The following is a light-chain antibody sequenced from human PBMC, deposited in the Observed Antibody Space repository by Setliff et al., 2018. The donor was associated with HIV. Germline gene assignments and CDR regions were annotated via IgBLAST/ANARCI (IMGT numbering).Light chain of an antibody. CDR3: SSNTSSSPLYV. Sequence: QSVLTQPPSASGSPGQSVTISCTGTSRDVGGYNYVSWYQQHPGKAPKLMIYEINDRPSGVSNRFSGSKSGNTASLTISRLQAEDEADYFCSSNTSSSPLYVFATGTKVTVL. J-gene: IGLJ1*01. V-gene: IGLV2-14*01. CDR1: SRDVGGYNY. CDR2: EIN.